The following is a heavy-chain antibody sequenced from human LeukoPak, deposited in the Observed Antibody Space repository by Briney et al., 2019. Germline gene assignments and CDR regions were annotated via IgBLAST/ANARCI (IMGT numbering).Heavy chain of an antibody. D-gene: IGHD3-3*01. V-gene: IGHV1-2*02. J-gene: IGHJ4*02. CDR2: INPNSGGT. CDR3: ARTYDFWGGSAYYFDY. Sequence: ASVKVSCKASGYTFTGYYMHWVRQAPGQGLEWMGWINPNSGGTNYAQKFQGRVTMTRDTSISTAYMELSRLRSDDTAVYYCARTYDFWGGSAYYFDYWGQGTLVTVSS. CDR1: GYTFTGYY.